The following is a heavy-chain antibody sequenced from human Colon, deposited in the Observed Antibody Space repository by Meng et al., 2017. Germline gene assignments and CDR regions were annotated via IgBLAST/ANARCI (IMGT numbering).Heavy chain of an antibody. Sequence: QVHLVQSGAEVKTTGSSVKISCEASGYTFNTFFLNWVRQTPDQGFEWLGRINPNSGVTNFAQKFQGRVTMTRDTSISTAYMELASLRSNDTGVYYCARMGVGAAFEFWGQVPLVTVSS. CDR2: INPNSGVT. CDR3: ARMGVGAAFEF. CDR1: GYTFNTFF. V-gene: IGHV1-2*05. J-gene: IGHJ4*02. D-gene: IGHD3-10*01.